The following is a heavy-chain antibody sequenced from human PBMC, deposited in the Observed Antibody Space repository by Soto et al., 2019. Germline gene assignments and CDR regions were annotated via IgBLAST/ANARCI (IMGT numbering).Heavy chain of an antibody. CDR3: TKARCTGDSCFVPDY. CDR1: GFTFSSYT. J-gene: IGHJ4*01. D-gene: IGHD2-8*02. V-gene: IGHV3-23*01. CDR2: ISGSGDSP. Sequence: PGGSLRLSCAASGFTFSSYTMAWVRQAPGKGLEWISAISGSGDSPSYADSVQGRFSISRDNLRNTFFLQMNSLRAEDMATYYCTKARCTGDSCFVPDYWGHGALVTVSS.